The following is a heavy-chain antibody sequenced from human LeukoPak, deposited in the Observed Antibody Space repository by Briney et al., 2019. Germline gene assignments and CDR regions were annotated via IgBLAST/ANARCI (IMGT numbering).Heavy chain of an antibody. CDR3: ARRKSGWFDP. Sequence: SQTLSLTCTVSGGSISSGDYYWTWIRQPPGTGLEWIGYIYYSGTTYYNPSLKSRVTISVDTSKNQFSLKLDSVTAADTAVYYCARRKSGWFDPWGQGTLVTVSS. CDR1: GGSISSGDYY. CDR2: IYYSGTT. J-gene: IGHJ5*02. V-gene: IGHV4-30-4*01.